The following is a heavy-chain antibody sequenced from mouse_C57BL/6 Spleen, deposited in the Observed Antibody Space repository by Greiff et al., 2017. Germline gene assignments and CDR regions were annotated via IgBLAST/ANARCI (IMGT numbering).Heavy chain of an antibody. D-gene: IGHD1-1*01. V-gene: IGHV1-50*01. J-gene: IGHJ2*01. Sequence: QVQLQQSGAELVKPGASVKLSCKASGYTFTSYWMQWVKQRPGQGLEWIGEIDPSDSYTNYNQKFKGKATLTVDTSSSTAYMQLSSLTSEDSAVYYCARGGYYYGSSYEKSFDYWGQGTTLTVSS. CDR1: GYTFTSYW. CDR2: IDPSDSYT. CDR3: ARGGYYYGSSYEKSFDY.